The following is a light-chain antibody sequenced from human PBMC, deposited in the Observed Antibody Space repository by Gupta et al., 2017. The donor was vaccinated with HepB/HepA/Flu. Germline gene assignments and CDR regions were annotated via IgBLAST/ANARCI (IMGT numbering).Light chain of an antibody. Sequence: DILMTQSPSSLSASVGNRVTITCRASQNIGTWLAWYQQKPGKAPKLLIYEASSSQSGVPSRFSGSGSGTECTLTIDSLQPDDFATYYCQQYNDYWRLTFGGGTKVEIK. CDR2: EAS. J-gene: IGKJ4*01. CDR3: QQYNDYWRLT. CDR1: QNIGTW. V-gene: IGKV1-5*03.